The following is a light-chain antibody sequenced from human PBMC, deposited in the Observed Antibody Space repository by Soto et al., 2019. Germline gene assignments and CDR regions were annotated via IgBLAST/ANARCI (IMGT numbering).Light chain of an antibody. CDR1: SGHSSYA. J-gene: IGLJ2*01. CDR2: LGSDGSH. CDR3: QTWGTGIHVV. Sequence: QPVLTQSPSASASLGASVKLTCTLSSGHSSYAIAWHQQQPEKGPRYLKLGSDGSHTKGDAIPDRFSGSSSGAERYLTISSLQPEDEADYYCQTWGTGIHVVFGGGTKLTVL. V-gene: IGLV4-69*01.